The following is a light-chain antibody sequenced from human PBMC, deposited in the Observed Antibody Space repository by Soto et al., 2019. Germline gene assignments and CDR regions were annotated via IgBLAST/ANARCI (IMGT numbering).Light chain of an antibody. J-gene: IGKJ4*01. CDR3: HQYNNWLT. Sequence: EIVMTQSPATLSVSPGERATLSCRASQSVSSNLAWYQQKPGQAPRLLIYGASTRATGIPARFSGSGSGTEFTRTISSLQSEDFAVYYCHQYNNWLTFGGGTKVEIK. CDR2: GAS. V-gene: IGKV3-15*01. CDR1: QSVSSN.